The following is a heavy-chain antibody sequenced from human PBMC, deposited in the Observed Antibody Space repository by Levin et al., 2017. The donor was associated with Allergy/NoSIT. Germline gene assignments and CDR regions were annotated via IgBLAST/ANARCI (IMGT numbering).Heavy chain of an antibody. D-gene: IGHD2-2*01. Sequence: QSGGSLRLSCAASGFTFDDYAMHWVRQAPGKGLEWVSGISWNSGSIGYADSVKGRFTISRDNAKNSLYLQMNSLRAEDTALYYCAKGSYCSSTSCYAGGAFDIWGQGTMVTVSS. V-gene: IGHV3-9*01. J-gene: IGHJ3*02. CDR2: ISWNSGSI. CDR3: AKGSYCSSTSCYAGGAFDI. CDR1: GFTFDDYA.